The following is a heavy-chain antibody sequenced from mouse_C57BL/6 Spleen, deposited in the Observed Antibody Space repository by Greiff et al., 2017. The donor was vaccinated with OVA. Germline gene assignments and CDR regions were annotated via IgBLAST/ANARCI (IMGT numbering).Heavy chain of an antibody. Sequence: QVQLQQPGAELVRPGSSVKLSCKASGYTFTSYWMPWVKQRPIQGLEWIGNIDPSDSETHYNQKFKDKATLTVDKSSSTAYMQLSSLTSEDSAVYYCARRGYYGTARDYWGQGPSVTVSS. V-gene: IGHV1-52*01. D-gene: IGHD2-1*01. CDR3: ARRGYYGTARDY. CDR2: IDPSDSET. J-gene: IGHJ4*01. CDR1: GYTFTSYW.